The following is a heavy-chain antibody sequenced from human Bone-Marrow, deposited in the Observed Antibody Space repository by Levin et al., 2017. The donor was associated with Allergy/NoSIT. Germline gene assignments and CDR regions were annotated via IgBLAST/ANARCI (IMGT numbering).Heavy chain of an antibody. CDR1: GGTFSSYA. Sequence: KISCKASGGTFSSYAISWVRQAPGQGLEWMGGIIPIFGTANYAQKFQGRVTITADESTSTAYMELSSLRSEDTAVYYCAWWGGSSWDLYHRGYFDYWGQGTLVTVSS. J-gene: IGHJ4*02. CDR2: IIPIFGTA. D-gene: IGHD6-13*01. CDR3: AWWGGSSWDLYHRGYFDY. V-gene: IGHV1-69*01.